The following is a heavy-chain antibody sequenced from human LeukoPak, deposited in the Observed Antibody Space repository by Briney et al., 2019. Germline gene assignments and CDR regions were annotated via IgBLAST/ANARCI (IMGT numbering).Heavy chain of an antibody. CDR3: ARGASRELVDY. CDR1: GYSFTSYY. Sequence: ASVTVSCKASGYSFTSYYMYWVRQAPGQGLEWMGIINPSDGSTSYAQKFQGRVTMTKDMSTSTVYMEGGSLRSEETAVYYCARGASRELVDYWGQGTLVTVSS. V-gene: IGHV1-46*01. D-gene: IGHD3-10*01. J-gene: IGHJ4*02. CDR2: INPSDGST.